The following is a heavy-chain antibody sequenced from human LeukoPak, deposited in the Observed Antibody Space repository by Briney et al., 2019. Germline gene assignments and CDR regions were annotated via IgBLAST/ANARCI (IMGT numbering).Heavy chain of an antibody. V-gene: IGHV4-31*03. J-gene: IGHJ4*02. CDR3: ARDNEWFGIDY. Sequence: PSQTLSLTCTVSGGSISSGGYYWSWFRQHPGKVLEWIGFIYYSGKSYYKPSLQSRVTISVDTSKNQFSLRLNSVTAADTAVYYCARDNEWFGIDYWGQGTLVTVSS. CDR1: GGSISSGGYY. CDR2: IYYSGKS. D-gene: IGHD3-10*01.